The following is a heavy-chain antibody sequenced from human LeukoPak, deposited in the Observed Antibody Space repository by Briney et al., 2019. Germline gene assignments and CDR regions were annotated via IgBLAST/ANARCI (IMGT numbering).Heavy chain of an antibody. CDR3: ARGIAAAAPTEGY. D-gene: IGHD6-13*01. V-gene: IGHV3-48*01. J-gene: IGHJ4*02. CDR1: GFTFSSYS. CDR2: ISSSSSII. Sequence: PGGSLRLSCAASGFTFSSYSMNWVRQAPGKGLEWVSYISSSSSIIYYADSVKGRFTISRDNAKNSLYLQMNSLRAEDTAVYYCARGIAAAAPTEGYWGQGTLVTVSS.